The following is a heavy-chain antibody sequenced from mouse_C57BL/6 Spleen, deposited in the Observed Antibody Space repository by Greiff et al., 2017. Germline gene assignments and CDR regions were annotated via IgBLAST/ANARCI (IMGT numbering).Heavy chain of an antibody. J-gene: IGHJ1*03. Sequence: VQLVESGGGLVQPKGSLKLSCAASGFTFNTYAMHWVRQAPGKGLEWVARIRSKSSNYATYYADSVKDRFTISRDDSQSMLYLQMNNLKTEDTAMYYCVRDQTVYYDHWYFDVWGTGTTVTVSS. V-gene: IGHV10-3*01. D-gene: IGHD2-4*01. CDR1: GFTFNTYA. CDR2: IRSKSSNYAT. CDR3: VRDQTVYYDHWYFDV.